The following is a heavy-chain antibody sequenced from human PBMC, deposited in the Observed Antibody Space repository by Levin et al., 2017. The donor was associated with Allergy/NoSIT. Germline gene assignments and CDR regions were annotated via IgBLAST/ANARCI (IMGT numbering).Heavy chain of an antibody. D-gene: IGHD3-10*01. CDR2: IYTSGST. Sequence: SETLSLTCTVSGGSISSGSYYWSWIRQPAGKGLEWIGRIYTSGSTNYNPSLKSRVTISVDTSKNQFSLKLSSVTAADTAVYYCARDGKYYYGSGTRFDPWGQGTLVTVSS. CDR1: GGSISSGSYY. J-gene: IGHJ5*02. CDR3: ARDGKYYYGSGTRFDP. V-gene: IGHV4-61*02.